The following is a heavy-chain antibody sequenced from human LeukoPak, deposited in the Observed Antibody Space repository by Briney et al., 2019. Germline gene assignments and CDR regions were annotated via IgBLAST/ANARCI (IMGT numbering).Heavy chain of an antibody. Sequence: ASVKLSCRASGYTFTSYYMHWVRQAPGQGLEWMGGINPNSGGTNYEQNFQGRGTMTRDTSISTAYMELSRLRSDDTAVYYCARVRATWHYYGSGSYAYWGQGTLVTVSS. CDR3: ARVRATWHYYGSGSYAY. V-gene: IGHV1-2*02. CDR2: INPNSGGT. J-gene: IGHJ4*02. D-gene: IGHD3-10*01. CDR1: GYTFTSYY.